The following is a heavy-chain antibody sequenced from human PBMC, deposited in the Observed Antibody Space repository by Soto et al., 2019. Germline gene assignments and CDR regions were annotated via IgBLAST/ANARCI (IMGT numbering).Heavy chain of an antibody. CDR2: ISSGVGRT. V-gene: IGHV3-23*01. CDR3: AKGVTGNPLRFFDY. D-gene: IGHD3-10*01. Sequence: EVQLLESGGGLAQSGGSLRLSGAAPGFSFRSFAMTWVRQAPGKGLEWVSVISSGVGRTYYADSVKGRFTISRDNSNNTVYLQMSSLRADDTAVYYCAKGVTGNPLRFFDYWGQGTLVTVSS. J-gene: IGHJ4*02. CDR1: GFSFRSFA.